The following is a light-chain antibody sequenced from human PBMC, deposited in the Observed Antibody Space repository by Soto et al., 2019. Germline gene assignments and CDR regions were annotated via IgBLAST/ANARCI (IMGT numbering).Light chain of an antibody. CDR3: QSYDTSLSGSV. CDR1: RSNIGAGYD. V-gene: IGLV1-40*01. J-gene: IGLJ2*01. CDR2: ANS. Sequence: QSVLTQPPSVSGAPGPRVTISCTGSRSNIGAGYDVHWYQQLPGTAPKLLIYANSNRPSGVPDRFSGSKSGTSASLAITGLQAEDEADYYCQSYDTSLSGSVFGGGTQLTVL.